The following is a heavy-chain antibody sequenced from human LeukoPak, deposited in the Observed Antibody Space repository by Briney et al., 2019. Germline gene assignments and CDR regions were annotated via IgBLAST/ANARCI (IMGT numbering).Heavy chain of an antibody. J-gene: IGHJ3*01. V-gene: IGHV4-30-2*01. CDR3: ARVRSGD. D-gene: IGHD7-27*01. Sequence: SETLSLTCAVSGGSISSGGYSWSWIQQPPGKGLEWIGYIYHSGSTYYNPSLKSRVTISVDRSKNQFSLKLSSVTAADTAVYYCARVRSGDWGQGTMVTVSS. CDR1: GGSISSGGYS. CDR2: IYHSGST.